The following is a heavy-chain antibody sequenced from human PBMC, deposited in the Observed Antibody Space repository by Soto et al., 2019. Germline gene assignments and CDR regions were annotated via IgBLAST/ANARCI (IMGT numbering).Heavy chain of an antibody. J-gene: IGHJ6*02. CDR3: ASVYYDSSGYYGYYYYGMDV. CDR1: GDTFTSYA. D-gene: IGHD3-22*01. CDR2: INAGNGNT. Sequence: ASVKVSCAACGDTFTSYARHWVRQAPGQRLEWMGWINAGNGNTKYSQKFQGRVTITRDTSASTAYMELSSLRSEDTAVYYCASVYYDSSGYYGYYYYGMDVWGQGTTVTVSS. V-gene: IGHV1-3*01.